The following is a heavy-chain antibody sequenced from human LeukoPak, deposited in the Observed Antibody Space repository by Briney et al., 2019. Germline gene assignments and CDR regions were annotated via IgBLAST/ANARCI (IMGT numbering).Heavy chain of an antibody. CDR1: GYSISSGYY. CDR2: IYHSGST. V-gene: IGHV4-38-2*01. CDR3: ARVDTYDYYDSNGTPKRAFYY. J-gene: IGHJ4*02. Sequence: PSETLSLTCAVSGYSISSGYYWGWIRQPPGKGLEWIGSIYHSGSTYYNPSLKSRVTISVDTSKNQFSLKLSSVTAADMAVYYCARVDTYDYYDSNGTPKRAFYYWGQGTLVTVSS. D-gene: IGHD3-22*01.